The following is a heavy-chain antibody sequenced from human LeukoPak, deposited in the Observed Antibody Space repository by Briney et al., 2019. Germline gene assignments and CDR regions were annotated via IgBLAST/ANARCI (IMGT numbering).Heavy chain of an antibody. J-gene: IGHJ3*02. Sequence: PSGTLSLTCTVSGGSISSYYWSWIRQPPGKGLEWIGYIYYSGSTNYNPSLKSRVTISVDTSKNQFSLKLSSVTAADTAVYYCARGSGPVWLGQQDDAFDIWGQGTMVTVSS. V-gene: IGHV4-59*01. CDR1: GGSISSYY. CDR2: IYYSGST. CDR3: ARGSGPVWLGQQDDAFDI. D-gene: IGHD5-12*01.